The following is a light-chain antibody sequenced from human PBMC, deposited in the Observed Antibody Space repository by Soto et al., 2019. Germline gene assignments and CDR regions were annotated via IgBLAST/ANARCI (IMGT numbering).Light chain of an antibody. CDR3: QQYGSSPWT. J-gene: IGKJ1*01. CDR1: QSVLYSSNNKNY. V-gene: IGKV4-1*01. Sequence: IVMTQSPDSLAVSLGERATINCKSSQSVLYSSNNKNYLAWHQQKPGQAPRLLIYGASSRATGIPDRFSGSGSGTDFTLTISRLEPEDFAVYYCQQYGSSPWTFGQGTKVDIK. CDR2: GAS.